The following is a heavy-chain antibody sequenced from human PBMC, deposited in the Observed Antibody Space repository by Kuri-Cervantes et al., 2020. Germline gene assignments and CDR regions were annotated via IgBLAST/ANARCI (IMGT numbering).Heavy chain of an antibody. Sequence: GGSLRLSCAASGFTFSSYAMHWVRQAPGKGLEWVAVISYDGSNKYYADSVKGRFTISRDNSKNTLYLQMNSLKTEDTAVYYCARDALAEWGSYFDYWGQGTLVTVSS. D-gene: IGHD1-26*01. V-gene: IGHV3-30-3*01. CDR2: ISYDGSNK. CDR3: ARDALAEWGSYFDY. J-gene: IGHJ4*02. CDR1: GFTFSSYA.